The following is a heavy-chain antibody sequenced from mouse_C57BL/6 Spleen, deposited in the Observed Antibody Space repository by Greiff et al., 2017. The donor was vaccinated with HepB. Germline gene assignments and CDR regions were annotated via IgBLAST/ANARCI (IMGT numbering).Heavy chain of an antibody. CDR2: ISDGGSYT. CDR1: GFTFSSYA. D-gene: IGHD1-1*01. V-gene: IGHV5-4*03. CDR3: ARGGSFITTVVATGYFDY. Sequence: DVKLVESGGGLVKPGGSLKLSCAASGFTFSSYAMSWVRQTPEKRLEWVATISDGGSYTYYPDNVKGRFTISRDNAKNNLYLQMSHLKSEDTAMYYCARGGSFITTVVATGYFDYWGQGTTLTVSS. J-gene: IGHJ2*01.